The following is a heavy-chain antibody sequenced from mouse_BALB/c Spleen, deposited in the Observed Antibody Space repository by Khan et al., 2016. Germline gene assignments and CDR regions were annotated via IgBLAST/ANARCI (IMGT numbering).Heavy chain of an antibody. D-gene: IGHD2-2*01. J-gene: IGHJ1*01. Sequence: QIQLVQSGPELKKPGETVKISCKASGYTFTNSGMNWVKQAPGKGLKWVGWINTYTGEPTYAVDFKGRFAFSLETSASTAYLQINNLKNEDMTTYFCARGAMVTTGWYFDVWGAGTTVTISS. CDR2: INTYTGEP. CDR3: ARGAMVTTGWYFDV. CDR1: GYTFTNSG. V-gene: IGHV9-1*02.